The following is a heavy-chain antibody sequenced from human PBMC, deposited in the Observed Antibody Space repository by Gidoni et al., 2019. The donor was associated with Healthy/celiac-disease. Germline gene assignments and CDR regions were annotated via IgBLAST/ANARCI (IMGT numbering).Heavy chain of an antibody. D-gene: IGHD3-3*01. CDR3: ARDYGFLEGSRYDY. CDR1: GFTFSSYW. Sequence: EVQLVESGGGLVQPGGSLRLSCAASGFTFSSYWMSWVRQAPGKGLEWVANIKQDGSEKYYVDSVKGRFTISRDNAKNSLYLQMNSLRAEDTAVYYCARDYGFLEGSRYDYWGQGTLVTVSS. CDR2: IKQDGSEK. V-gene: IGHV3-7*01. J-gene: IGHJ4*02.